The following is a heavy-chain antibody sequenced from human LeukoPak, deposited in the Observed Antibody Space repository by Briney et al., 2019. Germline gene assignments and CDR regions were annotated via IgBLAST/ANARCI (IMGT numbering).Heavy chain of an antibody. V-gene: IGHV4-34*01. Sequence: SETLSLTCAVYGGSFSGYYWSWIRQPPGKGLEWIGEINHSGSTNYNPSLKSRVTISVDTSKNQFSLKLSSVTAVDTAVYYCARGLKNIAAAGTGGGRYFDYWGQGTLVTVSS. D-gene: IGHD6-13*01. CDR1: GGSFSGYY. J-gene: IGHJ4*02. CDR2: INHSGST. CDR3: ARGLKNIAAAGTGGGRYFDY.